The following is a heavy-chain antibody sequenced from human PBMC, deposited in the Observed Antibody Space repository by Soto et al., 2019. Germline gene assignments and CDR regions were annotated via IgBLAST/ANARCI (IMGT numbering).Heavy chain of an antibody. Sequence: PSETLSLTCTVSGGSISSGNYYWTWIRQHPGKGLEWIGYIYYSGSTYYNPSLKSRVTISVDTSENQFSLNLSSVTAADKAVYYCARANGDYSIYYYGMDVWGQGTTVTVSS. V-gene: IGHV4-31*03. D-gene: IGHD4-17*01. CDR2: IYYSGST. J-gene: IGHJ6*02. CDR1: GGSISSGNYY. CDR3: ARANGDYSIYYYGMDV.